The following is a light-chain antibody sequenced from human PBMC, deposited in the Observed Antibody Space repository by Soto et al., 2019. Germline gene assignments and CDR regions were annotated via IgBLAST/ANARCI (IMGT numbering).Light chain of an antibody. Sequence: QSVLTQPPSVSAAPGQKVTISCSGSSSNIGNNYVSWYQQLPGTAPKLLIYDNNKRPSGIPDRFSGSKSGTSATLGITGLQTGDEADYYCGTWDSSLSAEVFGGGPQLTVL. CDR3: GTWDSSLSAEV. CDR2: DNN. J-gene: IGLJ2*01. V-gene: IGLV1-51*01. CDR1: SSNIGNNY.